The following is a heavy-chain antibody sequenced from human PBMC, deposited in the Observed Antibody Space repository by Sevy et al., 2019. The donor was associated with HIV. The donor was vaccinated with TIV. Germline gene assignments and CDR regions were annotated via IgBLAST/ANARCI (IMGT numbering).Heavy chain of an antibody. CDR1: GDSVSSNSAA. D-gene: IGHD2-15*01. V-gene: IGHV6-1*01. Sequence: QSQTLSLTCAISGDSVSSNSAAWNWIRQSPSRGLEWLGRTYYRSKWYNDYAVSVKSRITINPDTSKNQFSPQLNSVTPEDTAVYYCARADSLIGYCSGGSCYEYYYGMDVWGQGTTVTVSS. J-gene: IGHJ6*02. CDR2: TYYRSKWYN. CDR3: ARADSLIGYCSGGSCYEYYYGMDV.